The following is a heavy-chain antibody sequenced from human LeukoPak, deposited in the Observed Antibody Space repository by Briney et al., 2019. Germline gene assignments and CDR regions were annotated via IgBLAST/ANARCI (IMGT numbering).Heavy chain of an antibody. CDR1: GGSISSGDYY. CDR3: AREAVTPGGNWFDP. J-gene: IGHJ5*02. CDR2: IYYSGRT. V-gene: IGHV4-30-4*08. D-gene: IGHD3-10*01. Sequence: PSETLSLTCTVSGGSISSGDYYWRWIRQPPGTGLEWIGYIYYSGRTYYNTSRKRRVTISVDTSKNQFSLKLSSVTAADTAVYYCAREAVTPGGNWFDPWGQGTLVTVSS.